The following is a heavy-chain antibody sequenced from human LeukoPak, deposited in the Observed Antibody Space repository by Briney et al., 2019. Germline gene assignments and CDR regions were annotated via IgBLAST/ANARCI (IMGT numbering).Heavy chain of an antibody. CDR3: AGLPHRYFHF. V-gene: IGHV5-51*01. J-gene: IGHJ4*02. CDR1: GYSFTSYW. D-gene: IGHD1-14*01. CDR2: IHPGDSDT. Sequence: GESLKISCKGSGYSFTSYWIGWVRQMPRKGLEWMGIIHPGDSDTRYSPSFQGQVTISVDKSVSTAYLQWSSLKASDTAMYLCAGLPHRYFHFWGQGTLVTVSS.